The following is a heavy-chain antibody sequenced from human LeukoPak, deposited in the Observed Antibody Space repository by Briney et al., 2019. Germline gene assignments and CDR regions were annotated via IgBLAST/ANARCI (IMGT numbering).Heavy chain of an antibody. V-gene: IGHV1-8*01. CDR3: ATVSHNYYDSKGRYGMDV. J-gene: IGHJ6*02. CDR2: MNPNSGNT. CDR1: GYTFTSYD. Sequence: ASVKVSCKASGYTFTSYDINWVRQATGQGLEWMGWMNPNSGNTGYAQKFQGRVTMTRNTSISTAYMELSSLRSEDTAVYYCATVSHNYYDSKGRYGMDVWGQGTTVTVSS. D-gene: IGHD3-22*01.